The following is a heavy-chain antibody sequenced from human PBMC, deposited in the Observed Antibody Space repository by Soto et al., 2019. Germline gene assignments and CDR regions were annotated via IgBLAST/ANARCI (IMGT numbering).Heavy chain of an antibody. J-gene: IGHJ6*03. D-gene: IGHD2-15*01. V-gene: IGHV1-8*01. Sequence: VKVSCKASGYTFTSYDINWVRQATGQGLEWMGWMNPNSGNTGYAQKFQGRVTMTRNTSISTAYMELSSLRSEDTAVYYCARAPFLAATRNYYYYMDVWGKGTTVTVSS. CDR1: GYTFTSYD. CDR3: ARAPFLAATRNYYYYMDV. CDR2: MNPNSGNT.